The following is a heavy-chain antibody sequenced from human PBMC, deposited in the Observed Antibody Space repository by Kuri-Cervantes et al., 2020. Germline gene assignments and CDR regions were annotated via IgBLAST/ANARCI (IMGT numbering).Heavy chain of an antibody. CDR1: GYTFTSYY. CDR2: INPSGGST. Sequence: ASVKVSCKASGYTFTSYYMHWVRQAPGQGLEWMGIINPSGGSTSYAQKFQGRVTITADESTSTAYMELSSLRSEDTAVYYCARDPATIDNYYGMDVWGQGTTVTVSS. V-gene: IGHV1-46*01. J-gene: IGHJ6*02. D-gene: IGHD5-24*01. CDR3: ARDPATIDNYYGMDV.